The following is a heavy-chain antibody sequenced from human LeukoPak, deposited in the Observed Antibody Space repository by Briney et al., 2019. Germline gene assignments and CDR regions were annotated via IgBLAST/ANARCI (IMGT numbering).Heavy chain of an antibody. Sequence: SAKVSCKASGGTFTSYAISWVRQAPGQGLEWMGGIIPIFGTANYAQKFQGRVTITTDESTSTAYMELSSLRSEDTAVYYCARSIKQQLVRYYFDYWGQGTLVTVSS. CDR3: ARSIKQQLVRYYFDY. V-gene: IGHV1-69*05. CDR2: IIPIFGTA. CDR1: GGTFTSYA. J-gene: IGHJ4*02. D-gene: IGHD6-13*01.